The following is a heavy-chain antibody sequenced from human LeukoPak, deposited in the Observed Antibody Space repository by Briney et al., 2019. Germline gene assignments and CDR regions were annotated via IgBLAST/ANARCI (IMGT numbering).Heavy chain of an antibody. V-gene: IGHV3-74*01. CDR1: GFTFSSYW. CDR3: VRDAWMASTPLDY. Sequence: GGSLRLSCAASGFTFSSYWMHWVRQAPGKGLVWVSRVSSDGGSTTCADSVRGRFTVSRDNTKNTLYLQMNALRAEDTAVYYCVRDAWMASTPLDYWGQGTLVTVSS. J-gene: IGHJ4*02. CDR2: VSSDGGST. D-gene: IGHD5-24*01.